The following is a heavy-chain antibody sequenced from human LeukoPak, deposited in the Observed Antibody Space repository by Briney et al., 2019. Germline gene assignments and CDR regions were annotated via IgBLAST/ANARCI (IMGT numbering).Heavy chain of an antibody. V-gene: IGHV3-7*01. J-gene: IGHJ4*02. CDR1: GCSLSGYW. CDR3: ARGGYSFDY. CDR2: LHADGVEQ. D-gene: IGHD5-18*01. Sequence: GSLTLSCAASGCSLSGYWMTWVRQAPGQGLEWVARLHADGVEQNYVDSVTGRFTMSRDNAKNSLDLQMTSLRVEDTAVYYCARGGYSFDYLGQATLVAVSS.